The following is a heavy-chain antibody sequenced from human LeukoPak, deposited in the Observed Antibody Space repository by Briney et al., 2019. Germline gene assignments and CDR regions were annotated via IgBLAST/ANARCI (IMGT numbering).Heavy chain of an antibody. V-gene: IGHV1-8*01. Sequence: ASVKVSCKASGYTFTSYDINWVRQATGQGLEWMGWMNPNSGNTGYAQKFQGRVTMTRNTSISTAYMELSSLRSEDTAVYYCARVGYCSGGSCYPGQDYYYGMDGWGQGTTVTVSS. CDR3: ARVGYCSGGSCYPGQDYYYGMDG. CDR1: GYTFTSYD. D-gene: IGHD2-15*01. CDR2: MNPNSGNT. J-gene: IGHJ6*02.